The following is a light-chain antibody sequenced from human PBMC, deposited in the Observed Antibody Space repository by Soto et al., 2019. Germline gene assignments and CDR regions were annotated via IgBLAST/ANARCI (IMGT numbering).Light chain of an antibody. CDR3: QLYGSSPRP. Sequence: VLPQSPATMSLSPGERATLSCRASQSVSSSYLAWYQQKPGQAPRLLIYGASSRATGIPDSFSGSGSGTDCTLTISRLEPEEFAGYYCQLYGSSPRPFGQGTKVDIK. J-gene: IGKJ1*01. CDR2: GAS. V-gene: IGKV3-20*01. CDR1: QSVSSSY.